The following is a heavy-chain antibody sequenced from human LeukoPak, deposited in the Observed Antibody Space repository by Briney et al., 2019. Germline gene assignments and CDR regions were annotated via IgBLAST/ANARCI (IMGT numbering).Heavy chain of an antibody. D-gene: IGHD3-10*01. V-gene: IGHV4-34*01. J-gene: IGHJ5*02. Sequence: SETLSLTCAVYGGSFSGYYWSWIRQPPGKGLEWIGEINHSGSTNYNPSLKSRVTISVDTSKNQFSLKLSSVTAADTAVYYCTTRRPYYPFDPGGQGTLVTVSS. CDR2: INHSGST. CDR1: GGSFSGYY. CDR3: TTRRPYYPFDP.